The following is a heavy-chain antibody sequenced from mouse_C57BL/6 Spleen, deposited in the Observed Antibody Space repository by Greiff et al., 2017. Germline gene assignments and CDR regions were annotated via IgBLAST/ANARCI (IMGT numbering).Heavy chain of an antibody. CDR1: GYSITSGYY. CDR3: ARESGNGDYYAMDY. D-gene: IGHD1-3*01. CDR2: ISYDGSN. V-gene: IGHV3-6*01. J-gene: IGHJ4*01. Sequence: EVQRVESGPGLVKPSQSLSLTCSVTGYSITSGYYWNWIRQFPGNKLEWMGYISYDGSNNYNPSLKNRISITRDTSKNQFFLKLNSVTTEDTATYDCARESGNGDYYAMDYWGQGTSVTVSS.